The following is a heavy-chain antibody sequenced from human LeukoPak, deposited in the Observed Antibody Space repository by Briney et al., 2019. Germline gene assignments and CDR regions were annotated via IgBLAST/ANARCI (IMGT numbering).Heavy chain of an antibody. CDR1: GFTFSSYS. CDR3: AKVGQAYYYGSGSYYNGDWYFDL. Sequence: PGGSLRLSCAASGFTFSSYSMNWVRQAPGEGLEGGSAINSDSGYIYYADSVKGRFTISRDNAKNLLYLQMNSLRAEDTAVYYCAKVGQAYYYGSGSYYNGDWYFDLWGRGTLVTVSS. J-gene: IGHJ2*01. V-gene: IGHV3-21*01. D-gene: IGHD3-10*01. CDR2: INSDSGYI.